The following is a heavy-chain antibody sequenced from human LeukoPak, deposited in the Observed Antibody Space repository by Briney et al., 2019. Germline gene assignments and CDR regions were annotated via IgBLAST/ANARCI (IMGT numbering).Heavy chain of an antibody. V-gene: IGHV4-31*03. CDR3: ARVSNYALYYFDS. D-gene: IGHD4-11*01. Sequence: KPSETLSLTCSVSGGSISSGGYYWSWIRQHPGQGLEWIGYTYYSGTTYYSPSLKSRLTISLDTSKNQFSLKLNSMTAADTAVYYCARVSNYALYYFDSWGQGTLVTVSS. CDR1: GGSISSGGYY. J-gene: IGHJ4*02. CDR2: TYYSGTT.